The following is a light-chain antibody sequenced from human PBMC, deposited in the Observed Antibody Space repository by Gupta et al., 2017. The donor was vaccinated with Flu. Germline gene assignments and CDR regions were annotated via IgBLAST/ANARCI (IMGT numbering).Light chain of an antibody. CDR3: QSYDDNNHWV. CDR1: SGSIASTY. J-gene: IGLJ3*02. Sequence: NFLLTQPPSVSDSPGRTVIISCPRSSGSIASTYVQWYQQRPGSASVTLIYEDDQRHWGVPDRFSSSSDSSSNAAFLTISGLEAEDEADYYCQSYDDNNHWVFGGGTRLTVL. V-gene: IGLV6-57*03. CDR2: EDD.